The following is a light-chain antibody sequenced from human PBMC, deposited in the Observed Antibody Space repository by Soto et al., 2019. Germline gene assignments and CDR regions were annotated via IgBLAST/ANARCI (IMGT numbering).Light chain of an antibody. Sequence: EIVFTQSRGTLSLSPGERATLSCRASQTLSSSYLAWYQQKPGQGPRLLIYGASSRATGIPDRFSGSGSGTEFNLTISSLQSEDFAVYYCQQRSNWPPWTFGQGTKVDIK. CDR2: GAS. CDR1: QTLSSSY. J-gene: IGKJ1*01. CDR3: QQRSNWPPWT. V-gene: IGKV3D-20*02.